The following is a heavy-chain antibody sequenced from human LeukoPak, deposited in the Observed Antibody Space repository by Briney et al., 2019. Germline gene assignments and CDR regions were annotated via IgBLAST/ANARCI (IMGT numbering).Heavy chain of an antibody. V-gene: IGHV3-7*01. D-gene: IGHD5-12*01. J-gene: IGHJ4*02. CDR2: IKQDGSEK. Sequence: GGSLRLSCAASGFTFSSYWMSWVRQAPGKGLEWVANIKQDGSEKNYVDSVKGRFTIFRDNAKNSLDLQMNSLRGEDTAVYYCARAGGYASSWAYWGQGTLVTVSP. CDR3: ARAGGYASSWAY. CDR1: GFTFSSYW.